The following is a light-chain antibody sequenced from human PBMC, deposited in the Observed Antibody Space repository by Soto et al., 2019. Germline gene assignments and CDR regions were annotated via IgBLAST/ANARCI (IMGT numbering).Light chain of an antibody. V-gene: IGLV2-14*03. CDR1: SGDVGRYNY. CDR2: DVS. CDR3: SSFTSSSTFV. J-gene: IGLJ1*01. Sequence: QSALAQAASVSGSRGQSITISCTGTSGDVGRYNYVSWFQQHPGKVPKLIIYDVSNWPSGVSDRFSGSKSGNTASLTISGLQPEDEADYYCSSFTSSSTFVFGTGTKVTVL.